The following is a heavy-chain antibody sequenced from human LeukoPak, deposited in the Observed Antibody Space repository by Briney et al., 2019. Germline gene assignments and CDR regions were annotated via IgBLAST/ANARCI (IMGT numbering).Heavy chain of an antibody. D-gene: IGHD6-19*01. CDR3: ARDRSTAMAATNDY. J-gene: IGHJ4*02. CDR2: IYSGGST. V-gene: IGHV3-66*01. Sequence: GGSLRLSCAASGFTVSSNHMSWVRQAPGRGLEWVSIIYSGGSTFHADSVKGRFTISRDNSQNTLYLQMNSLSAEDTAMYYCARDRSTAMAATNDYWGQGTLVTISS. CDR1: GFTVSSNH.